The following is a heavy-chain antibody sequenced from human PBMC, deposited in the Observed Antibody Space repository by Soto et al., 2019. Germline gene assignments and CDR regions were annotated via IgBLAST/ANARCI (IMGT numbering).Heavy chain of an antibody. D-gene: IGHD3-22*01. CDR3: ARDREYYYDSSGNYYYHYGMDV. CDR2: ISGYNGNT. J-gene: IGHJ6*02. Sequence: QVQLVQSGAEVKKPGSSVKVSCKASGGTFSSYSINWVRQAPGQGLEWMGWISGYNGNTKYAQKFQGRVTMTTDTPTNTAYMDLRSLRSDDTAVYYCARDREYYYDSSGNYYYHYGMDVWGQGTTVTVS. CDR1: GGTFSSYS. V-gene: IGHV1-18*01.